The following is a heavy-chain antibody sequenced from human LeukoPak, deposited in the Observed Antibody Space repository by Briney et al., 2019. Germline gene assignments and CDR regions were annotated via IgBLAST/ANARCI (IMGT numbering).Heavy chain of an antibody. D-gene: IGHD3/OR15-3a*01. CDR1: GGSITSAASH. CDR3: VRVRTGTSCYDY. Sequence: SETLSLTCSVSGGSITSAASHWSWIRQHPGQGLEWIGYISYSGATSYCPSLTSRVALSIDTAKNQFSMKLTSVTAADTAVYYCVRVRTGTSCYDYWGQGTRVTVSS. CDR2: ISYSGAT. V-gene: IGHV4-31*03. J-gene: IGHJ4*03.